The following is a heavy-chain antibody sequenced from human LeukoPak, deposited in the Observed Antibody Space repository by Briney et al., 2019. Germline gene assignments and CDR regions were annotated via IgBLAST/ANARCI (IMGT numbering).Heavy chain of an antibody. CDR3: ARDRWDTSGYYSTFDY. CDR1: VGSISSSDYY. J-gene: IGHJ4*02. D-gene: IGHD3-22*01. CDR2: IDYSGST. V-gene: IGHV4-30-4*08. Sequence: SQTLSLTCTVSVGSISSSDYYWSWIRQPPGKGLEWIGYIDYSGSTYYNPSLKSRVTIALDKSKNQFSLRLTSVTAADTAVYYCARDRWDTSGYYSTFDYWGRGTLVTVSS.